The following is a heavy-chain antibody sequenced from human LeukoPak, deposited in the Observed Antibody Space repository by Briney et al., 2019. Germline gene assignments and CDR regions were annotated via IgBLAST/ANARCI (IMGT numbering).Heavy chain of an antibody. V-gene: IGHV3-64D*06. D-gene: IGHD6-13*01. CDR1: GFTLSSYA. CDR3: VKGGHSSSWYGLGYYFDY. Sequence: GGSLRLSCSASGFTLSSYAMHWVRQAPGKGLEYVSAISSNGGSTYYADSVKGRFTISRDNSKNTLYLQMSSLRAEDTAVYYCVKGGHSSSWYGLGYYFDYWGQGTLVTVSS. CDR2: ISSNGGST. J-gene: IGHJ4*02.